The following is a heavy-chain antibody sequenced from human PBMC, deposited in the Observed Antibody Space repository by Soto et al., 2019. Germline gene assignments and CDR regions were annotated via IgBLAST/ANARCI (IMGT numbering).Heavy chain of an antibody. V-gene: IGHV4-59*01. D-gene: IGHD4-17*01. CDR2: IYYSGST. CDR1: GGSISSYY. CDR3: ARGLEYGDYSY. J-gene: IGHJ4*02. Sequence: PSETLSLTCTVSGGSISSYYWSWIRQPPGKGLEWIGYIYYSGSTNYNPSLKSRVTISVDTSKNQFSLKLSSVTAADTAVYYCARGLEYGDYSYWGQGTLVTVSS.